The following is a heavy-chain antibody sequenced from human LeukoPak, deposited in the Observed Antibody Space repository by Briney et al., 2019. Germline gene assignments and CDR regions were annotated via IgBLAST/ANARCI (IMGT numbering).Heavy chain of an antibody. CDR2: IYYSGST. Sequence: SETLSLTCTVSVGSISSGGSCGGWVRQQPGECLEWIAYIYYSGSTYYHPSLKSRVTISVDTSNNQFSLKLSSVPAADTAVYYCASGDDRTSCLRDWGQGTLVTVSS. CDR1: VGSISSGGSC. V-gene: IGHV4-31*03. CDR3: ASGDDRTSCLRD. D-gene: IGHD2-2*01. J-gene: IGHJ4*02.